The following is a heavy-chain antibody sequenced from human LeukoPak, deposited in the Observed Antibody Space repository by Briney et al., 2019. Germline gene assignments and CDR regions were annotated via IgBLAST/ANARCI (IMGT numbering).Heavy chain of an antibody. CDR1: GGSISSGGYY. D-gene: IGHD5-24*01. CDR3: AGVSGDGYNRYYFDY. Sequence: SETLSLTCTVSGGSISSGGYYWSWIRQHPGKGLEWIGYIYYSGSTYYNPSLKSRVTISVDKSKNQFSLKLSSVTAADTAVYYCAGVSGDGYNRYYFDYWGQGTLVTVSS. J-gene: IGHJ4*02. V-gene: IGHV4-31*03. CDR2: IYYSGST.